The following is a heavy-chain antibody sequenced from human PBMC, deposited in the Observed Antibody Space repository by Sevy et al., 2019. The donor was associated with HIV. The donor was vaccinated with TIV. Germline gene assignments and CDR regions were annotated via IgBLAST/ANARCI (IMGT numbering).Heavy chain of an antibody. CDR3: ARDHEFYDYGDYGPTFFPDY. J-gene: IGHJ4*02. V-gene: IGHV3-33*01. CDR2: IWFDGSNS. D-gene: IGHD4-17*01. CDR1: GFSFSSYG. Sequence: GGSLRLSCAASGFSFSSYGMHWVRQAPGKGLEWVALIWFDGSNSYYADSVKGRFTISRDTSKNTVYLQMNSLRAEDTAVYYCARDHEFYDYGDYGPTFFPDYRGQGNLVTVSS.